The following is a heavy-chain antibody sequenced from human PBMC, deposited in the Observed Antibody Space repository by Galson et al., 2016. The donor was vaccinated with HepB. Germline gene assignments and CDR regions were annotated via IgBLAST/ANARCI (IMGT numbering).Heavy chain of an antibody. CDR1: GGTFSTYA. Sequence: SVKVSCKAPGGTFSTYAFNWVRQAPGQGLEWMGGIIPILGTPNYAQNFQGRVTITADESTSTAYMELSSLRSEDTAVYYCARDGGGSGTPDFDYWGRGTLVTVSS. J-gene: IGHJ4*02. D-gene: IGHD2-2*01. V-gene: IGHV1-69*13. CDR3: ARDGGGSGTPDFDY. CDR2: IIPILGTP.